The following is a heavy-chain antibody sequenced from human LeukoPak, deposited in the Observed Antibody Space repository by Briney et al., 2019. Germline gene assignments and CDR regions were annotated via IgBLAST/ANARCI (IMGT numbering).Heavy chain of an antibody. J-gene: IGHJ4*02. CDR3: ARRGGRYCSSTRCYEYYFDY. CDR1: GGSISSSSHY. Sequence: SETLSLTCTVSGGSISSSSHYWGWIRQPPGKGLEWIGYIYYNGSTKYNPSLKSRVTISVDTSKNQFSLKLSSVTAADTAVYYCARRGGRYCSSTRCYEYYFDYWGQGTLVTVSS. V-gene: IGHV4-61*05. CDR2: IYYNGST. D-gene: IGHD2-2*01.